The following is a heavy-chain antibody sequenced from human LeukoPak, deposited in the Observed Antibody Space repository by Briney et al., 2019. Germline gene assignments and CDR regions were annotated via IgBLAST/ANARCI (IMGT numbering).Heavy chain of an antibody. CDR3: AKGGAYDILTGYYRVAWGRYFDY. CDR1: GFTVSSNE. D-gene: IGHD3-9*01. CDR2: ISGSGGST. V-gene: IGHV3-23*01. J-gene: IGHJ4*02. Sequence: GGSLRLSCAASGFTVSSNEMSWVRQAPGKGLEWVSAISGSGGSTYYADSVKGRFTISRDNSKNTLYLQMNSLRAEDTAVYYCAKGGAYDILTGYYRVAWGRYFDYWGQGTLVTVSS.